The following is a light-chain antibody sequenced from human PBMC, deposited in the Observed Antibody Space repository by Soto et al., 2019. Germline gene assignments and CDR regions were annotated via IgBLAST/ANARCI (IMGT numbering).Light chain of an antibody. J-gene: IGKJ2*01. V-gene: IGKV1-39*01. Sequence: IHMTQSPSSLSASVGDRITVTCRASQRITTYVNWYQLKPGEAPKLLISTSGTLQRGVPSRFSGSGSGTDFTLNISGLQPADFATYFCQQTYSTPYTFGQGTRLEIK. CDR2: TSG. CDR3: QQTYSTPYT. CDR1: QRITTY.